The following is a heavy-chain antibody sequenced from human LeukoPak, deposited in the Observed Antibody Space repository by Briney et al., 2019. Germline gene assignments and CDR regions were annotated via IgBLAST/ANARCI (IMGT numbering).Heavy chain of an antibody. D-gene: IGHD3-22*01. Sequence: SETLSLTCAVYGGSFSGYYWSWIRQLPGKGLEWIGEINHSGSTNYNPSLKSRVTISVDTSKNQFSLKLSSVTAADTAVYYCARGLYYDSSGYPYYWGQGTLVTVSS. CDR2: INHSGST. J-gene: IGHJ4*02. CDR3: ARGLYYDSSGYPYY. CDR1: GGSFSGYY. V-gene: IGHV4-34*01.